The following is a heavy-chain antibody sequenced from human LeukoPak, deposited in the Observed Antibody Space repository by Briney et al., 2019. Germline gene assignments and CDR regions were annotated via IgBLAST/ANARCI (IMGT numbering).Heavy chain of an antibody. CDR1: GFTFSSYE. V-gene: IGHV3-48*03. J-gene: IGHJ4*02. CDR3: ARRYRSSTSCLLGY. Sequence: GGSLRLSCAASGFTFSSYEMNWVRQAPGKGLEWVSYISSTSGSAIYYADSVKGRFTISRDNAKNSLYLQMNSLRAEDTAVYYCARRYRSSTSCLLGYWGQGTLVTVSS. D-gene: IGHD2-2*01. CDR2: ISSTSGSAI.